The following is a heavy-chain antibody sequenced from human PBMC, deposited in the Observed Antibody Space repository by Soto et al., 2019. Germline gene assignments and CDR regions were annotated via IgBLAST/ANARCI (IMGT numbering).Heavy chain of an antibody. CDR2: IYWDDDK. V-gene: IGHV2-5*02. Sequence: QITLKESGPTLVKPTQSLTLTCTFSGFSLSTSGVGVGWIRQPPGKALEWLALIYWDDDKRYSPSLKSRLTITKDTSKNQVVLTMTNMDPVDTATYYCAHGPVVAAPFDYWGQGTLVTVSS. J-gene: IGHJ4*02. CDR3: AHGPVVAAPFDY. CDR1: GFSLSTSGVG. D-gene: IGHD2-15*01.